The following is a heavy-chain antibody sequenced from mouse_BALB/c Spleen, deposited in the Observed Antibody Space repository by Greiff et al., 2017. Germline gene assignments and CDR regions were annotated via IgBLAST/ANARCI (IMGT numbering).Heavy chain of an antibody. Sequence: EVMLVESGPGLVKPSQSLSLTCTVTGYSITSDYAWNWIRQFPGNKLEWMGYISYSGSTSYNPSLKSRISITRDTSKNQFFLQLNSVTTEDTATYYCARKEQRIPYYAMDYWGQGTSVTVSS. J-gene: IGHJ4*01. CDR2: ISYSGST. CDR1: GYSITSDYA. CDR3: ARKEQRIPYYAMDY. V-gene: IGHV3-2*02.